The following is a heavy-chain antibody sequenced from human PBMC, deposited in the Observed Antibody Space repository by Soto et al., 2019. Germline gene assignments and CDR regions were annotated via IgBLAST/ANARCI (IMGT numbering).Heavy chain of an antibody. CDR3: ARGPPYYGSGTKYYYYYGMDV. V-gene: IGHV1-2*04. CDR2: INPNSGGT. J-gene: IGHJ6*02. Sequence: ASVKVSCKASGYTFTGYYMHWVRQAPGQGLEWMGWINPNSGGTNYAQKFQGWVTMTRDTSISTAYMELSRLRSDDTAVYYCARGPPYYGSGTKYYYYYGMDVWGQGTTVTVSS. D-gene: IGHD3-10*01. CDR1: GYTFTGYY.